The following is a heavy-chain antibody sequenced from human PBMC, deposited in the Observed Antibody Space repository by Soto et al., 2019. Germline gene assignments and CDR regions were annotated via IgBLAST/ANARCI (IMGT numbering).Heavy chain of an antibody. CDR2: VYDSGSS. Sequence: SETLSLTCNVSGGSISSFYWTWIRQPAGGRLEWIGRVYDSGSSNYNPSLKTRITMSLHRSRSQFSLSLYSVTAADTAVYYCARTTAVPNTLRSRYFFDYWGQGTLVTVSS. CDR1: GGSISSFY. J-gene: IGHJ4*02. V-gene: IGHV4-4*07. CDR3: ARTTAVPNTLRSRYFFDY. D-gene: IGHD4-17*01.